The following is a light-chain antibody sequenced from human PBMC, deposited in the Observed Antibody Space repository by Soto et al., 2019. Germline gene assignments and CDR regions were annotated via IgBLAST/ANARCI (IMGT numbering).Light chain of an antibody. CDR2: DAS. V-gene: IGKV3-20*01. CDR3: QQYNSYWT. J-gene: IGKJ1*01. CDR1: QTVRNNY. Sequence: EFVLTQSQRAVSLSPGEKATLSCRASQTVRNNYLAWYQQKPGQAPRLLIYDASSLESGVPSRFSGSGSGTEFTLTISSLQPDDFATYYCQQYNSYWTFGQGTKVDIK.